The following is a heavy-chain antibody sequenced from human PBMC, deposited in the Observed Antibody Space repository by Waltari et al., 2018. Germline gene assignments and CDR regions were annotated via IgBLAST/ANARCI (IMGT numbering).Heavy chain of an antibody. CDR2: IYYSGST. CDR1: GGSISRYY. D-gene: IGHD3-22*01. Sequence: QVQLQESGPGLVKPSETLSLTCTVSGGSISRYYWSWIRQPPGKGLEWIGYIYYSGSTNYNPSLKSRVTISVDTSKNQFSLKLSSVTAADTAVYYCARFYYDSSGYYYYYGMDVWGQGTTVTVSS. CDR3: ARFYYDSSGYYYYYGMDV. V-gene: IGHV4-59*01. J-gene: IGHJ6*02.